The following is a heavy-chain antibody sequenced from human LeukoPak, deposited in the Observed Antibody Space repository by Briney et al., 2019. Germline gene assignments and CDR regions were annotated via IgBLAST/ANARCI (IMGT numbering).Heavy chain of an antibody. J-gene: IGHJ5*02. D-gene: IGHD5-18*01. CDR2: IYYSGGT. Sequence: PSETLSLTCTVSGGSISSYFWSWIRQPPGQGLEWIGYIYYSGGTNYNPSLKSRVTMSVDTSKNQFSLKLSSVTAADTAVYYCARHLNVDTSLIDWFDPWGQGTLVTVSS. CDR1: GGSISSYF. V-gene: IGHV4-59*08. CDR3: ARHLNVDTSLIDWFDP.